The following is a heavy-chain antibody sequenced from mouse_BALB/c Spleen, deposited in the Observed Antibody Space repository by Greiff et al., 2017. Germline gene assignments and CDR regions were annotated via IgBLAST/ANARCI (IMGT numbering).Heavy chain of an antibody. CDR1: GFTFSSYA. Sequence: EVKVVESGGGLVKPGGSLKLSCAASGFTFSSYAMSWVRQTPEKRLEWVASISSGGSTYYPDSVKGRFTISRDNARNILYLQMSSLRSEDTAMYYCARGDRYGFAYWGQGTLVTVSA. V-gene: IGHV5-6-5*01. CDR2: ISSGGST. D-gene: IGHD2-14*01. CDR3: ARGDRYGFAY. J-gene: IGHJ3*01.